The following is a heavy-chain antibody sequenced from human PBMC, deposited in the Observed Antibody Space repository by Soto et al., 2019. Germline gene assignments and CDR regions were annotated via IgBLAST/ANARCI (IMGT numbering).Heavy chain of an antibody. J-gene: IGHJ4*02. Sequence: ASENLSHRYTGSGGSISPGDYFWSWIRQPTGKGLAWIGYIYYSGSTYYNPSLKSRVTISVDTSKNQFSLKLSSVTAADTAVYYCARYDLRLLERSSYWAQGTLVTVSS. V-gene: IGHV4-30-4*08. D-gene: IGHD3-3*01. CDR1: GGSISPGDYF. CDR3: ARYDLRLLERSSY. CDR2: IYYSGST.